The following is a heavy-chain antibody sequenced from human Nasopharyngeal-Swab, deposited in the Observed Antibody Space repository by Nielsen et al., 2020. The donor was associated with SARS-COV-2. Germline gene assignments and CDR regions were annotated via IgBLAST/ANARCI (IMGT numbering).Heavy chain of an antibody. CDR1: CGSISSGGYY. V-gene: IGHV4-31*03. CDR3: ARVLTRNLVVALVLDAFDI. CDR2: IYYSGST. Sequence: SETLSLTCTVSCGSISSGGYYWSWIRQHPGKGLEWIGYIYYSGSTYYNPSLKSRVTISVDTSKNQFSLKLSSVTAADKAVYYCARVLTRNLVVALVLDAFDIWGQGTMVTVSS. J-gene: IGHJ3*02. D-gene: IGHD2-15*01.